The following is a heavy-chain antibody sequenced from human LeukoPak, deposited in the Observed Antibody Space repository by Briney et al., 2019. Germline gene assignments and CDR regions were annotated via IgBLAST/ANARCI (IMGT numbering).Heavy chain of an antibody. D-gene: IGHD3-22*01. V-gene: IGHV1-2*02. CDR2: INPDSGGT. CDR3: ARGPDYYDSSGYNYYFDY. Sequence: GASVKVSCKASGYTFPDAYVHWVRQAPGQGLEWMGWINPDSGGTNYAQKFQGRVTMTRDTSISTAYMELSRLRSDDTAVYYCARGPDYYDSSGYNYYFDYWGQGTLVTVSS. J-gene: IGHJ4*02. CDR1: GYTFPDAY.